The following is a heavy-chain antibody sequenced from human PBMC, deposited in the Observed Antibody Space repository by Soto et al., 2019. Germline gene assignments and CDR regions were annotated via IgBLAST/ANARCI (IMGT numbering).Heavy chain of an antibody. CDR2: INPNSGGT. CDR1: GYTFTAYY. D-gene: IGHD6-6*01. J-gene: IGHJ4*02. V-gene: IGHV1-2*02. CDR3: ARGLAARRLIDS. Sequence: QVQLVQSGAEVKKPGASVKVSCKASGYTFTAYYMHWVRQAPGQGLEWMGWINPNSGGTNYAQKFKGRVTMTRDTTNSTACVERNRLKSDDTDMYFWARGLAARRLIDSWGRGTLITVAS.